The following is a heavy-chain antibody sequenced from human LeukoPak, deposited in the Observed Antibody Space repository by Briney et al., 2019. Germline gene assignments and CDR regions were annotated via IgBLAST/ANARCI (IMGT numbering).Heavy chain of an antibody. CDR2: IYYSGST. CDR3: ARPSLYDSSGYAFDI. D-gene: IGHD3-22*01. V-gene: IGHV4-39*07. CDR1: GGSISSSSYY. J-gene: IGHJ3*02. Sequence: PSETLSLTCTVSGGSISSSSYYWGWIRQPPGKGLEWIGSIYYSGSTYYNPSLKSRVTISVDTSKNQFSLKLSSVTAADTAVYYCARPSLYDSSGYAFDIWGQGTMVTVSS.